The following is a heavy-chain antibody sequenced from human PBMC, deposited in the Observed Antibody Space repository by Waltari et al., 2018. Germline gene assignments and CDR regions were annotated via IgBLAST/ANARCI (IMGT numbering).Heavy chain of an antibody. V-gene: IGHV4-34*01. J-gene: IGHJ3*02. CDR2: INHSGST. Sequence: QVQLQQWGAGLLKPSETLSLPCAVYGGSFSGYYWSWIRQPPGKGLEWIGEINHSGSTNYNPSLKSRVTISVDTSKNQFSLKLSSVTAADTAVYYCARVIPSMVVIALDAFDIWGQGTMVTVSS. D-gene: IGHD2-21*01. CDR1: GGSFSGYY. CDR3: ARVIPSMVVIALDAFDI.